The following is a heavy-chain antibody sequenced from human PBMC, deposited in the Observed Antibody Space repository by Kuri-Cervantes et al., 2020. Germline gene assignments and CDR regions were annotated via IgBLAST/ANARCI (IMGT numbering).Heavy chain of an antibody. J-gene: IGHJ4*02. Sequence: GGSLRLSCAVSGFTFSSYVMHWVRQAPGKGLEWVASITNDGNNKYYADSVKGRFTISRDNSRNTLYLQVDSLRGEDTAVYYCTREVAGTHLFDHWGQGTLVTVSS. V-gene: IGHV3-30-3*01. CDR3: TREVAGTHLFDH. CDR1: GFTFSSYV. CDR2: ITNDGNNK. D-gene: IGHD6-19*01.